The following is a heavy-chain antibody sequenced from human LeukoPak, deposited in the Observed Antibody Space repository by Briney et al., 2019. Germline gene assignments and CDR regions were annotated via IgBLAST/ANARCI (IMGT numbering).Heavy chain of an antibody. CDR3: ARDGTNLGYYYYGMDV. V-gene: IGHV3-48*01. D-gene: IGHD3-16*01. Sequence: GGSLRLSCAASGFTFNTYTMNWVRQAPGKGLEWVSYISGSSGIIDYADSVRGRFTISRDNAKNSLYLQMNSLRAEDTAVYYCARDGTNLGYYYYGMDVWGQGTTVTVSS. CDR1: GFTFNTYT. CDR2: ISGSSGII. J-gene: IGHJ6*02.